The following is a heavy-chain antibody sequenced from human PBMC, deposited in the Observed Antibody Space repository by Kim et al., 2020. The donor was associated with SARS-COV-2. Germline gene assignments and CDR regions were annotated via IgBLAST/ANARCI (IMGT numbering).Heavy chain of an antibody. J-gene: IGHJ6*02. CDR1: GFTFSSYG. V-gene: IGHV3-33*01. CDR2: IWYDGSNK. Sequence: GGSLRLSCAASGFTFSSYGMHWVRQAPGKGLEWVAVIWYDGSNKYYADSVKGRFTISRDNSKNTLYLQMNSLRAEDTAVYYCARDFQALLWGSYYYGMDVWGQGTTVTVSS. D-gene: IGHD3-10*01. CDR3: ARDFQALLWGSYYYGMDV.